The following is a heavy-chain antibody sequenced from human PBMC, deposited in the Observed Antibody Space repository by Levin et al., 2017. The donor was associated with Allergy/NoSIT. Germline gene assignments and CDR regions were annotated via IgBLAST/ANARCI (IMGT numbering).Heavy chain of an antibody. Sequence: GGSLRLSCKASGSTFTDYGLSWFRQAPGQGLEWMGWIGVYNGRTLYAQKFQGRVTVTTDTSTSTAYMEVRDLRSDDTAVYYCGRDPNGGVDYWGQGTLVTVSS. V-gene: IGHV1-18*01. CDR2: IGVYNGRT. D-gene: IGHD1-1*01. CDR1: GSTFTDYG. J-gene: IGHJ4*02. CDR3: GRDPNGGVDY.